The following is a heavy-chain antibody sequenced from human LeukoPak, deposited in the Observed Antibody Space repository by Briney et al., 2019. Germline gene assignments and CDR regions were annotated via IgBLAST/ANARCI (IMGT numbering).Heavy chain of an antibody. J-gene: IGHJ3*02. CDR2: IKQDGSEK. D-gene: IGHD1-26*01. Sequence: PGGSLRLSCAASGFTASGFTFSSYWMTWVRQAPGKGLEWVANIKQDGSEKYYVDSVKGRFTISRDNAKNTLYLQMNSLRAEDTAVYYCAREGSYKDDFDMWGQGTMVTVSS. CDR1: GFTFSSYW. V-gene: IGHV3-7*01. CDR3: AREGSYKDDFDM.